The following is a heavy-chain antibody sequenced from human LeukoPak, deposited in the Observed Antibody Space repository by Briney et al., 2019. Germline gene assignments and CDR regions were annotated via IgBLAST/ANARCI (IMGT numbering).Heavy chain of an antibody. CDR1: GGTFSSYA. CDR2: IIPIFHTA. V-gene: IGHV1-69*13. J-gene: IGHJ6*03. Sequence: SVKVSCKASGGTFSSYAISWVRQAPGQGLEWMGGIIPIFHTADYAQKFQGRVTITADESTSTVYMELSRLRSEDTAMYYCARSLAAAGADVYYYYMDVWGKGTTVTISS. CDR3: ARSLAAAGADVYYYYMDV. D-gene: IGHD6-13*01.